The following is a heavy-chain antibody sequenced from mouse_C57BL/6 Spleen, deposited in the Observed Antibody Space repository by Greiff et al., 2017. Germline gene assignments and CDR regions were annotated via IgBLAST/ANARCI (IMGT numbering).Heavy chain of an antibody. CDR3: ARDTTVVAPDWYFDV. CDR2: IYPGDGDT. V-gene: IGHV1-80*01. D-gene: IGHD1-1*01. J-gene: IGHJ1*03. Sequence: QVQLQQSGAELVKPGASVKISCKASGYAFSSYWMNWVKQRPGTGLEWIGQIYPGDGDTNYNGKFKGKATLTAAKSSSPAYMQLSSLTSEDSAVYFCARDTTVVAPDWYFDVWGTGTTVTVSS. CDR1: GYAFSSYW.